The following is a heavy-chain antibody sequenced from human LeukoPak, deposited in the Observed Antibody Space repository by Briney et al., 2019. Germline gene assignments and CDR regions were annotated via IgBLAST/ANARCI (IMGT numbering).Heavy chain of an antibody. J-gene: IGHJ5*02. D-gene: IGHD2-15*01. CDR3: ARVAHCSGGSCATWFDP. CDR2: ISAYNGNT. CDR1: GYTFTSYG. V-gene: IGHV1-18*01. Sequence: ASVKVSCKASGYTFTSYGISWVRQAPGQGLEWMGWISAYNGNTNYAQKLQGRVTMTTDTSTSTAYMELRSLRSDDTAVYYCARVAHCSGGSCATWFDPWGQGTLVTVSS.